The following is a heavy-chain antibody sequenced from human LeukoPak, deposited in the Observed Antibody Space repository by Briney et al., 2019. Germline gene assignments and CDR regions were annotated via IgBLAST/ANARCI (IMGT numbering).Heavy chain of an antibody. V-gene: IGHV4-31*03. Sequence: PSETLSLTCTVSGVSISSGGYYWSWIRQHPGKGLEWIGYIYYSGSTYYNPSLKSRVTISVDTSKNQFSLKLSSVTAADTAVYYCARRAGQGDAFDIWGQGTMVTVSS. J-gene: IGHJ3*02. CDR2: IYYSGST. CDR3: ARRAGQGDAFDI. CDR1: GVSISSGGYY.